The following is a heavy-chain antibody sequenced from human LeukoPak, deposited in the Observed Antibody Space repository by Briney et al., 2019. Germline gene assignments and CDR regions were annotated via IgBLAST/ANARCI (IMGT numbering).Heavy chain of an antibody. CDR3: ARSGSGWYRGSYYYYGMDV. V-gene: IGHV1-69*04. CDR1: GGTFSIYA. CDR2: IIPILGIA. Sequence: GASVKVSCKASGGTFSIYAISWVRQAPGQGLEWMGRIIPILGIANYAQKFQGRVTITADKSTSTAHMEPSSLRSEDTAVYYCARSGSGWYRGSYYYYGMDVWGQGTTVTVSS. J-gene: IGHJ6*02. D-gene: IGHD6-19*01.